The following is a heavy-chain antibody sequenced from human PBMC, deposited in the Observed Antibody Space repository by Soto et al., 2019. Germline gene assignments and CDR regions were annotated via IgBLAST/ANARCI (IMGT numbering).Heavy chain of an antibody. CDR2: IYSGGTT. CDR3: ARGAGYSSGWYDY. J-gene: IGHJ4*02. D-gene: IGHD6-19*01. V-gene: IGHV3-53*04. CDR1: GFNVSGNF. Sequence: GGSLRLSCAAAGFNVSGNFMSWVRQAPGKGLEWVSVIYSGGTTYYADSVKGRFTISRHNSKNTLYLQMNSLRPEDTAVYYCARGAGYSSGWYDYWGQGTLVTVSS.